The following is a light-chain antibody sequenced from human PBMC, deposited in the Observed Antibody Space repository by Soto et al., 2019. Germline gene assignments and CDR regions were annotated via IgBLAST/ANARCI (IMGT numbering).Light chain of an antibody. J-gene: IGKJ4*01. CDR2: DAS. CDR1: QDISNY. Sequence: DIQMTHSPSSLSASVGDRVTITCQASQDISNYLNWYQQKPGKAPKLLIYDASNLETGVPSRFSGSGYGTEFTLTISSLQPEDFATYYCQQVNSYPLTFGGGTKVDIK. CDR3: QQVNSYPLT. V-gene: IGKV1-33*01.